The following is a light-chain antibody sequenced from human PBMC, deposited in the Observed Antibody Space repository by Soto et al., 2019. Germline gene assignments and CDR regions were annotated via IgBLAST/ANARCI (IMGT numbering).Light chain of an antibody. J-gene: IGKJ1*01. V-gene: IGKV3-20*01. Sequence: EIVLTQSPGTLSLSPGERATLSCRASQSVSSSFLAWYQQKPGQAPRLLIYRASSRATGIPDRFSGSGSGTDFTLTISRLEPEDFAVYYCQHYGSSPQWTFGQGTKVEIK. CDR3: QHYGSSPQWT. CDR2: RAS. CDR1: QSVSSSF.